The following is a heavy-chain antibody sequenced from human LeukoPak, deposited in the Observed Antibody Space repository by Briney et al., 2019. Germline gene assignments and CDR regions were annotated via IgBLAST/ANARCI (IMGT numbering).Heavy chain of an antibody. CDR2: INPNSGGR. V-gene: IGHV1-2*02. J-gene: IGHJ5*02. Sequence: ASVKVSCKASGYTFTGYYMHWVRQAPGQGLEWMGWINPNSGGRNYAQKFQGRVTMTRDTSISTAYMELSRLRSDDTAVYYCARGGGLSSSVKTGWFDPWGQGTLVTVSS. CDR1: GYTFTGYY. CDR3: ARGGGLSSSVKTGWFDP. D-gene: IGHD6-6*01.